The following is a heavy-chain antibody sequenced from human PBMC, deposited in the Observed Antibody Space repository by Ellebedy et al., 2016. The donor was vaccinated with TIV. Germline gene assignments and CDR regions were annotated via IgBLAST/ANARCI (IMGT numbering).Heavy chain of an antibody. D-gene: IGHD3-16*01. CDR3: ARGDYVSWSFDY. CDR1: GGSISSGDYY. J-gene: IGHJ4*02. CDR2: IYYSGST. Sequence: SETLSLXXTVSGGSISSGDYYWSWIRQPPGKGLEWIGYIYYSGSTYYNPSLKSRVTISVDTSKNQFSLKLSSVTAADTAVYYCARGDYVSWSFDYWGQGTLVTVSS. V-gene: IGHV4-30-4*01.